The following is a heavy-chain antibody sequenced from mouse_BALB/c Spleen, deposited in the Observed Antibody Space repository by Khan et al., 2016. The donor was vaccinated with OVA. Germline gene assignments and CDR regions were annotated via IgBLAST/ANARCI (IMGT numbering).Heavy chain of an antibody. V-gene: IGHV5-17*02. CDR2: ISSDRTTI. Sequence: DVKLVESGGGLVQPGGSRKLSCAASGFTFSSFGMHWVRQAPEKGLEWVAYISSDRTTIYYADTVKGRFTISRDNPKNTLFLQMTSLRSEDTAMYFCTRSYYGSSSFYFDYWGHGTTLTVSS. CDR3: TRSYYGSSSFYFDY. CDR1: GFTFSSFG. J-gene: IGHJ2*01. D-gene: IGHD1-1*01.